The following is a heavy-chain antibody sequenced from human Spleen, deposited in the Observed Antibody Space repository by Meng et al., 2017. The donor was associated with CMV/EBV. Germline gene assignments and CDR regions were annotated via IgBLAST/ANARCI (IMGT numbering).Heavy chain of an antibody. CDR2: IRYDGSNK. D-gene: IGHD2-2*02. Sequence: GGSLRLSCVASGFTFSSYGMHWVRQAPGKGLEWVAFIRYDGSNKYYADSVKGRFTISRDNSKNTLYLQMNSLRAEDTAVYYCAKGSYCSSTSCYTGLYYYYYGMDVWGQGTTVTVSS. V-gene: IGHV3-30*02. CDR3: AKGSYCSSTSCYTGLYYYYYGMDV. J-gene: IGHJ6*02. CDR1: GFTFSSYG.